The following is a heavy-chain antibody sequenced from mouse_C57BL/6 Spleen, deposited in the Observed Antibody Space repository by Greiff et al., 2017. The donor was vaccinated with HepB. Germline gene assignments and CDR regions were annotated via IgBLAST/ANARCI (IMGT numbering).Heavy chain of an antibody. J-gene: IGHJ4*01. CDR3: ARPFITTVVAPMDY. CDR1: GYTFTDYY. D-gene: IGHD1-1*01. Sequence: EVQLQQSGPELVKPGASVKISCKASGYTFTDYYMNWVKQSHGKSLEWIGDINPNNGGTSYNQKFKGKATLTVDKSSSTAYMELRSLTSEDSAVYYCARPFITTVVAPMDYWGQGTSVTVSS. V-gene: IGHV1-26*01. CDR2: INPNNGGT.